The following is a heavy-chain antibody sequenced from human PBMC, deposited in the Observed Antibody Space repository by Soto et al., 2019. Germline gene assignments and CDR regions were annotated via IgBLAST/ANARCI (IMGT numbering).Heavy chain of an antibody. Sequence: QLQLQESGPGLVKPSETLSLTCTVSGGSISSSSYYWGWIRQPPGKGLEWIGSIYYSGSTYYNPSLKSRVTISVDTSQNQFSLKRSSVTEADTAVYYCARHEVLGAEAPDAFDIWGQGTMVTVSS. CDR3: ARHEVLGAEAPDAFDI. V-gene: IGHV4-39*01. CDR1: GGSISSSSYY. CDR2: IYYSGST. D-gene: IGHD6-6*01. J-gene: IGHJ3*02.